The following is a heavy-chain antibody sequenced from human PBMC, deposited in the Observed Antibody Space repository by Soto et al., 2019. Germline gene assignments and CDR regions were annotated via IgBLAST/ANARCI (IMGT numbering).Heavy chain of an antibody. V-gene: IGHV3-30*18. CDR3: AKGPASGGRRPYYFDY. CDR2: ISYDGSNK. D-gene: IGHD2-15*01. Sequence: GGSLRLSCAASGFTFSSYGMHWVRQAPGKGLEWVAVISYDGSNKYYADSVKGRFTISRDNSKNTLYLQMNSLRAEDTAVYYCAKGPASGGRRPYYFDYWGQGTLVTVSS. CDR1: GFTFSSYG. J-gene: IGHJ4*02.